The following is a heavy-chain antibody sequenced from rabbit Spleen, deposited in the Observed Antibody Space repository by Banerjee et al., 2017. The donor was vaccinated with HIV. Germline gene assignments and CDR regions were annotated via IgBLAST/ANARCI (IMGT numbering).Heavy chain of an antibody. CDR3: ARHAGYVGYGYSTLDL. Sequence: QEQLVESGGGLVQPEGSLTLTCTAPGFSFSSTYWICWVRQAPGKGLEWIGCIYTGSSTITDYARWAKGRFTISSDNAQNTVDLQMNSLTAADTATYFCARHAGYVGYGYSTLDLWGQGTLVTVS. V-gene: IGHV1S45*01. CDR2: IYTGSSTIT. CDR1: GFSFSSTYW. J-gene: IGHJ4*01. D-gene: IGHD6-1*01.